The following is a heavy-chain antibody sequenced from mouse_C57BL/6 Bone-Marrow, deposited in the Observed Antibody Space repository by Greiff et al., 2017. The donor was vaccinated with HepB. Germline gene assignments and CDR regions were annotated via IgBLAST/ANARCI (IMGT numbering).Heavy chain of an antibody. Sequence: EVQLVESGGGLVKPGGSLKLSCAASGFTFSDYGMHWVRQAPEKGLEWVAYISSGSSTIYYADTVKGRFTISRDNAKNTLFLQMTSLRSEDTAMYYCARYYDYDGGGFDDWGQGTTLTVSS. CDR2: ISSGSSTI. D-gene: IGHD2-4*01. CDR3: ARYYDYDGGGFDD. CDR1: GFTFSDYG. V-gene: IGHV5-17*01. J-gene: IGHJ2*01.